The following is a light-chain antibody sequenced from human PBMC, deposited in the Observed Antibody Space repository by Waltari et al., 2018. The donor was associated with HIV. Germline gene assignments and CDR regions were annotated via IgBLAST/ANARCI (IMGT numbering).Light chain of an antibody. Sequence: QSALTQPASVSGSPRQSITISCTGTSSDVGGYNYVSWYQQHPGKAPKLMIYDVINRPLVLSYRFSGSKSGNTASLTISWLQAEDEADYYCSSYTSSSTPYVFGTGTKVTVL. CDR2: DVI. CDR3: SSYTSSSTPYV. J-gene: IGLJ1*01. CDR1: SSDVGGYNY. V-gene: IGLV2-14*03.